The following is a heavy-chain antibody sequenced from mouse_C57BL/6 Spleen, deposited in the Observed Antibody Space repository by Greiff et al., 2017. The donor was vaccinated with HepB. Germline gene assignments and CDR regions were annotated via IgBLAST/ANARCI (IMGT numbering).Heavy chain of an antibody. Sequence: EVKLQESGPELVKPGASVKMSCKASGYTFTDYNMHWVKQSHGKSLEWIGYINPNNGGTSYNQKFKGKATLTVNKSSSTAYMELRSLTSEDSAVYYCAYGYDEGGAMDYWGQGTSVTVSS. CDR1: GYTFTDYN. CDR2: INPNNGGT. V-gene: IGHV1-22*01. J-gene: IGHJ4*01. D-gene: IGHD2-2*01. CDR3: AYGYDEGGAMDY.